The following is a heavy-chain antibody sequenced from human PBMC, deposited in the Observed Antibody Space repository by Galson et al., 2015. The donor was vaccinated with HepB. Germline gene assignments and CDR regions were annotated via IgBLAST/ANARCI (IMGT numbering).Heavy chain of an antibody. CDR2: ISDDGGKE. Sequence: SLRLSCAASGFRFRSDGMHWVRQAPGKGLEWVAGISDDGGKEHYADSVKGRFTISRDNSKDTLYLQMNSLRAGETAVYLCAKGGRSDLSDDVFYPGFDDWGQGTLVTVSS. V-gene: IGHV3-30*18. J-gene: IGHJ4*02. CDR1: GFRFRSDG. D-gene: IGHD2-21*02. CDR3: AKGGRSDLSDDVFYPGFDD.